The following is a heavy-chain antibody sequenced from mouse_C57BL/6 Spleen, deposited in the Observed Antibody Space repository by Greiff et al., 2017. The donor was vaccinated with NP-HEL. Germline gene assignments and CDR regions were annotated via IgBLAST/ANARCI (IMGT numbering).Heavy chain of an antibody. CDR2: INPNNGGT. CDR3: AYGSSSDY. J-gene: IGHJ2*01. D-gene: IGHD1-1*01. CDR1: GYTFTDYY. V-gene: IGHV1-26*01. Sequence: VQLQQSGPELVKPGASVKISCKASGYTFTDYYMNWVKQSHGKSLEWIGDINPNNGGTSYNQKFKGKATLTVDKSSSTAYMELRSLTSEDSAVYYCAYGSSSDYWGQGTTLTVSS.